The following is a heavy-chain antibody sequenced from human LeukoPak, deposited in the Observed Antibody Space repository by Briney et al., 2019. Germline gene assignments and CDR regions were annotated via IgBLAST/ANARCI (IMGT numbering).Heavy chain of an antibody. Sequence: SETLSLTCTVSGYSIISEYFWGWIRQPPGKGLEGIGEINYSGSNNYNPSLKSRGTISGDTSKNQFFLSLSSVTAADTAVNFFATPAVGSGDNPLYYYMGVWGKGATVTVSS. CDR2: INYSGSN. D-gene: IGHD4-17*01. CDR3: ATPAVGSGDNPLYYYMGV. J-gene: IGHJ6*03. V-gene: IGHV4-38-2*02. CDR1: GYSIISEYF.